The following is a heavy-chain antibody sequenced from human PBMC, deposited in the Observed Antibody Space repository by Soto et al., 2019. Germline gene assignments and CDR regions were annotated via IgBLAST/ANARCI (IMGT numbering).Heavy chain of an antibody. CDR1: GFTFSNYW. V-gene: IGHV3-74*01. J-gene: IGHJ5*01. CDR3: TRDPAPIGWFDY. CDR2: INSDGSST. Sequence: QPGGSLRLSCAASGFTFSNYWMHWVRQVPGKGLVWVSRINSDGSSTTYADSVRGRFTISRDNAKNTLSLQMRSLRGEDTAVYYCTRDPAPIGWFDYWGQGTLVTVSS.